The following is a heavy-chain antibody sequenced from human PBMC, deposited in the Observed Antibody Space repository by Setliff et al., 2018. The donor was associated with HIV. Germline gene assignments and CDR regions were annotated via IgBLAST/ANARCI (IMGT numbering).Heavy chain of an antibody. CDR3: ARERLSRLGFDY. Sequence: PSETLSLTCNVSAGSFTSSNYYWGWIRQPPGKGLEWIGSFHYSGSTSYNPSLQSRVTISVDTSKNQFSLMLGSMTAADTAVYYCARERLSRLGFDYWGQGTLVTVSS. CDR1: AGSFTSSNYY. J-gene: IGHJ4*02. CDR2: FHYSGST. V-gene: IGHV4-39*07. D-gene: IGHD1-1*01.